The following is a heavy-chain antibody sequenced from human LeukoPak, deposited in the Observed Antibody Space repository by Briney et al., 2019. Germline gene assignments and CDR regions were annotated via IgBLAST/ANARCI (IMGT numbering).Heavy chain of an antibody. CDR1: GFTFSIYW. Sequence: GGSLRLSCAASGFTFSIYWMTWVRQAPGKGPEWVANIKEDGSEKYYVDSVKGRFTISRDNAKNSLYLQLNSLRAEDTAVYYCARDHEQLGYYYYAMDVWGQGTAVTVSS. J-gene: IGHJ6*02. D-gene: IGHD6-13*01. V-gene: IGHV3-7*01. CDR3: ARDHEQLGYYYYAMDV. CDR2: IKEDGSEK.